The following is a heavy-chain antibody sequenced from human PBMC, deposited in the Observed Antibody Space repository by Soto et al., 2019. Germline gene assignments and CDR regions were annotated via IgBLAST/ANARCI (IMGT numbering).Heavy chain of an antibody. CDR2: IFHSGST. Sequence: QVQLQESGPGLVKPSETLSLTCTVSGGSISGGIYYWSWVRQSPGKGLEWIGYIFHSGSTFYNPSLGSRVTISVDTSKNQFSLRLSSVTAAGTAVYYCAREIIPLTTDWYFDLWGRGTLVTVSS. CDR1: GGSISGGIYY. CDR3: AREIIPLTTDWYFDL. J-gene: IGHJ2*01. V-gene: IGHV4-30-4*01. D-gene: IGHD4-17*01.